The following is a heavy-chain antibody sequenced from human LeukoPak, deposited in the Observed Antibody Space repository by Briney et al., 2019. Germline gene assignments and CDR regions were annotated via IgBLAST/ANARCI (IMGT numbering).Heavy chain of an antibody. CDR2: IYSGGST. CDR1: WFTVSSNY. J-gene: IGHJ6*02. CDR3: ARGEYYYGMDV. V-gene: IGHV3-53*01. Sequence: GGSLRLSCAASWFTVSSNYMSWVRQAPGKGLEWVSVIYSGGSTYYADSVKGRFTISRDNSKNTLYLQMNSLRAEDTAVYYCARGEYYYGMDVWGQGTTVTVSS.